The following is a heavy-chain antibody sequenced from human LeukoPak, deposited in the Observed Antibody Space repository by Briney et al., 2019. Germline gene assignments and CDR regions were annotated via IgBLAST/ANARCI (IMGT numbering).Heavy chain of an antibody. CDR2: IIPILGIA. CDR1: GGTFSSYA. V-gene: IGHV1-69*04. J-gene: IGHJ3*02. Sequence: ASVKVSCKASGGTFSSYAISWVRQAPGQGLEWMGRIIPILGIANYAQKFQGRVTMTTDTSTSTAYMELRSLRSDDTAVYYCARRYYGDGAFDIWGQGTMVTVSS. CDR3: ARRYYGDGAFDI. D-gene: IGHD4-17*01.